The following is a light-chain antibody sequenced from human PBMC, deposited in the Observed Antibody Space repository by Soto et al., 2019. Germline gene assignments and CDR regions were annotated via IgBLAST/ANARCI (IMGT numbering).Light chain of an antibody. J-gene: IGKJ5*01. V-gene: IGKV1-39*01. Sequence: DIQMPQSQSSLSASVGDSVTITCRASQGISSYLNWYQQKPGKAPKLLIYSASSLQSGVPSRFSGSGSGTDFTLTISSLQPEDFATYYCQQSYSTPRTFGQGTRLEIK. CDR1: QGISSY. CDR3: QQSYSTPRT. CDR2: SAS.